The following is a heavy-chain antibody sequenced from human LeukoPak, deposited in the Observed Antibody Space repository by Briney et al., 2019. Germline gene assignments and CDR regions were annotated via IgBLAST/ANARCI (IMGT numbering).Heavy chain of an antibody. D-gene: IGHD3-10*01. V-gene: IGHV3-43*01. Sequence: GGSLRLSCAASGFTFDDYTMHWVRQAPGKGLEWVSLISWDGGSTYYADSVKGRFTISRDNSKNSLYLQMNSLRTEDTALYFCAKDHYYGSGSYSRWVYFDYWGQGTLVTVSS. J-gene: IGHJ4*02. CDR2: ISWDGGST. CDR3: AKDHYYGSGSYSRWVYFDY. CDR1: GFTFDDYT.